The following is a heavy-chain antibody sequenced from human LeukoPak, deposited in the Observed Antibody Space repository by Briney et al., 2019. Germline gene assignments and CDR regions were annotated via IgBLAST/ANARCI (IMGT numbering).Heavy chain of an antibody. CDR1: GFTVSSNY. Sequence: GGSLRPSCAASGFTVSSNYMSWVRQAPGKGLEWVSVIYSGGSTYYADSVKGRFTFSRDNSKNTLYLQMNSLRAEDTAVYYCAKYTHSSGFDYWGQGTLVTVSS. J-gene: IGHJ4*02. D-gene: IGHD3-22*01. V-gene: IGHV3-53*01. CDR3: AKYTHSSGFDY. CDR2: IYSGGST.